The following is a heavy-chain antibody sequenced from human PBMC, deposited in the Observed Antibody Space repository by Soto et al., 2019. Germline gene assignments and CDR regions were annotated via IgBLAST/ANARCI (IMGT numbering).Heavy chain of an antibody. CDR1: GGTFSSYA. CDR3: ARKLRGQLDAFDL. V-gene: IGHV1-69*01. Sequence: QVQLVQSGAEVKKPGSSVKVSCKASGGTFSSYAISWVRQAPGQGREWMGGIIPIFGTANYAQKFQGRVTITADEATRTAYMELSSLRSEDTAVYYCARKLRGQLDAFDLWGQGTMVPGSS. CDR2: IIPIFGTA. J-gene: IGHJ3*01. D-gene: IGHD1-26*01.